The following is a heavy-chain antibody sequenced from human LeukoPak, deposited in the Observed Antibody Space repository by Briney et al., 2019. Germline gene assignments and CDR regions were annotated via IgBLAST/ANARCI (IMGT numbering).Heavy chain of an antibody. CDR2: ISSSSSSYI. CDR3: ARAIIAAAGSSAFDI. V-gene: IGHV3-21*01. D-gene: IGHD6-13*01. J-gene: IGHJ3*02. CDR1: GFTFSSYS. Sequence: PGGSLRLSCAASGFTFSSYSMNWVRQAPGKGLEWVSSISSSSSSYIYYADSVKGRFTISRDNAKNSLYLQMNSLRAEDTAVYYCARAIIAAAGSSAFDIWGQGTMVTVSS.